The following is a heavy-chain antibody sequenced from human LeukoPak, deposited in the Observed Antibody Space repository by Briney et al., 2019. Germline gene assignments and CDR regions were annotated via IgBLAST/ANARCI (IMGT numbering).Heavy chain of an antibody. J-gene: IGHJ4*02. CDR2: ISAYNGNT. V-gene: IGHV1-18*01. D-gene: IGHD6-19*01. CDR1: GYTFTNYG. Sequence: ASVKVSCKASGYTFTNYGFTWVRQAPGQGLEWMGWISAYNGNTNYAQKFQGRVTMTTDTSMSTAYMELRSLGSDDTAVFYCARDYRGAVAGTGYWGQGTLVTVSS. CDR3: ARDYRGAVAGTGY.